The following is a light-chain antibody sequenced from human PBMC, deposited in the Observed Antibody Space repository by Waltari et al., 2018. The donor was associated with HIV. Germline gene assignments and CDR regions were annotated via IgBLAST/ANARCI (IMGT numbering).Light chain of an antibody. CDR1: QTIESNY. CDR3: QEDRRSPPFT. Sequence: LVLTQSPGTLSSSSGAPVTLSCRASQTIESNYLAWYQHIPGQPPKFVSFGASKRANTGPDRFSGNGSGKDVSHTISRQEPKDSAVYFCQEDRRSPPFTFGHGTTLEI. V-gene: IGKV3-20*01. CDR2: GAS. J-gene: IGKJ2*01.